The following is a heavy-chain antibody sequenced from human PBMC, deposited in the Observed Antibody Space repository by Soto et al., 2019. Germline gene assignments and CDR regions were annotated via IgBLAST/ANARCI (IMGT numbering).Heavy chain of an antibody. CDR1: GFTFSSYA. Sequence: GGSLRLSXAASGFTFSSYAMSWVRQAPGKGLEWVSAISGSGGSTYYADSVKGRFTISRDNSKNTLYLQMNSLRAEDTAVYYCAKSIDGYQTPTTDYWGRGTLVTVSS. V-gene: IGHV3-23*01. J-gene: IGHJ4*02. CDR3: AKSIDGYQTPTTDY. CDR2: ISGSGGST. D-gene: IGHD1-26*01.